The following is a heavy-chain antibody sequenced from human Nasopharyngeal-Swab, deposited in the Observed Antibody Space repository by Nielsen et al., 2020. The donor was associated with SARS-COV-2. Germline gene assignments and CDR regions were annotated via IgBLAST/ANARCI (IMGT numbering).Heavy chain of an antibody. D-gene: IGHD6-13*01. CDR3: ARDRGYSSSWYGGNWFDP. V-gene: IGHV1-69*10. CDR2: IIPILGIA. CDR1: GGTFSSYA. J-gene: IGHJ5*02. Sequence: SAKVSCKASGGTFSSYAISWVRQAPGQGLEWMGGIIPILGIANYAQKFQGRVTITADKSTSTAYMELSSLRSEDTAVYYCARDRGYSSSWYGGNWFDPWGQGTLVTVSS.